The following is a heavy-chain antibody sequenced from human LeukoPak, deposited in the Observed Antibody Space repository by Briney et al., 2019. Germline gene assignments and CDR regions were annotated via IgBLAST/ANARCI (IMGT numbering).Heavy chain of an antibody. CDR2: IAYDGNNT. Sequence: GGSLRLSCVASGFIFSDYGIQWVRQAPGKGLEWVAVIAYDGNNTYYGDSVRGRFTISRDNSKKMVYLEMNSLRVEDTAVYYCAKTGMLRRVGYLDVWGKGTGVIVSS. CDR1: GFIFSDYG. CDR3: AKTGMLRRVGYLDV. D-gene: IGHD1-1*01. V-gene: IGHV3-30*18. J-gene: IGHJ6*04.